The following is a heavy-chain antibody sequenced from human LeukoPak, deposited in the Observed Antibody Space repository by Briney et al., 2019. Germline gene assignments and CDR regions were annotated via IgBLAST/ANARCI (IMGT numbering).Heavy chain of an antibody. CDR1: GFTFSSSW. V-gene: IGHV3-7*05. D-gene: IGHD1-26*01. J-gene: IGHJ4*02. CDR2: IQPGGSYK. Sequence: GGSLRLSCTPSGFTFSSSWMTWVRQAPGKGLEWVANIQPGGSYKQYLESVKGRFAISRDNAKNSLFLQMNSLSAEDTAVYYCARDIPILGWELLGVFDCWGQGTLVTVSS. CDR3: ARDIPILGWELLGVFDC.